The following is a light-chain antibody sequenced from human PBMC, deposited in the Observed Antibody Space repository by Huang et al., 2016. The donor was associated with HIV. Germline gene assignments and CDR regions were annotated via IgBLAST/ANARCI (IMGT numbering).Light chain of an antibody. J-gene: IGKJ1*01. V-gene: IGKV1-8*01. CDR3: QQYNTYPQT. Sequence: AIRMTQSPSSLSASTGDRVTITCRASQHISNYLAWYQQKPRKAPKLLIHTASTLQSGVPSRFSGSGSGTDFTLTISCLQSEDFGTYYCQQYNTYPQTFGQGTKVEVK. CDR1: QHISNY. CDR2: TAS.